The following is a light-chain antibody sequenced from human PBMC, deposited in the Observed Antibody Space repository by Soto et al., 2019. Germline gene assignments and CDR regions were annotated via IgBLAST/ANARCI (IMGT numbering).Light chain of an antibody. V-gene: IGLV2-14*01. CDR2: EVS. CDR1: SSDVGGYNY. J-gene: IGLJ1*01. Sequence: QSALTQPAYVSGSPGQSITISCTGTSSDVGGYNYVSWYQQHPGKAPKVMIYEVSNRPSGVSNRFSGSKSGNTASLTISGLQAEDAADYYCSSYTSSSTPLVFGTGTKLTVL. CDR3: SSYTSSSTPLV.